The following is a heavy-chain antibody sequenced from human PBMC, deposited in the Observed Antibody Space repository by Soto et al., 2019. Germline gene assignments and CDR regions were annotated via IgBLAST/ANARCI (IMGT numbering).Heavy chain of an antibody. V-gene: IGHV4-31*02. CDR2: IYYSGST. Sequence: DLAWIGYIYYSGSTYYNPSLKSRVTISVDTSKNQFSLKLSSVTAADTAVYYCARGGSSGRTGSIYFDYWGQGTLVTVSS. J-gene: IGHJ4*02. D-gene: IGHD2-8*02. CDR3: ARGGSSGRTGSIYFDY.